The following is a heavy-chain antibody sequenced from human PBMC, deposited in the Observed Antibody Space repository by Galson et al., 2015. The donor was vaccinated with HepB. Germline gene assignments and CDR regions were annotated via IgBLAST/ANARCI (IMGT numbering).Heavy chain of an antibody. CDR3: ARDLVESYDYISGWFDP. Sequence: SLRLSCAASGFTVSSNYMSWVRQAPGKGLEWVSVIYSGGSTYYADSVKGRFTISRDNSKNTLYLQMNSLRAEDTAVYYCARDLVESYDYISGWFDPWGQGTLVTVSS. V-gene: IGHV3-53*01. D-gene: IGHD3-16*01. J-gene: IGHJ5*02. CDR1: GFTVSSNY. CDR2: IYSGGST.